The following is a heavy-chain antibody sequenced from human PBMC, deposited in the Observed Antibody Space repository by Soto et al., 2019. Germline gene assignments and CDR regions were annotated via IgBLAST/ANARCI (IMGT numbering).Heavy chain of an antibody. Sequence: EVQLLESGGGLVQPGGSLRLSCAASGFTFSSYAMSWVRQAPGKGLEWVSAISGSGGSTYYADSVKGRFTISRDNSKNTPYLQMNSLRAEDTAVYYCAHMYYYDSSGYYWGHYDYWGQGTLVTVSS. J-gene: IGHJ4*02. V-gene: IGHV3-23*01. CDR1: GFTFSSYA. CDR2: ISGSGGST. CDR3: AHMYYYDSSGYYWGHYDY. D-gene: IGHD3-22*01.